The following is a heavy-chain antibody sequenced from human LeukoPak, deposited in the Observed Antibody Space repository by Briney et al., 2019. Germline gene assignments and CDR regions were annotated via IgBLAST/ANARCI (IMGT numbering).Heavy chain of an antibody. V-gene: IGHV3-23*01. CDR3: AKQLGYCSDGSCYFPY. CDR2: ISNNGGYT. D-gene: IGHD2-15*01. CDR1: GFTVSSSA. Sequence: GGSLRLACAASGFTVSSSAMSWVRQAPGKGLEWVSAISNNGGYTYYADSVQGRFTISRDNSKSTLCLQMNSLRAEDTAVYYCAKQLGYCSDGSCYFPYWGQGTLVTVSS. J-gene: IGHJ4*02.